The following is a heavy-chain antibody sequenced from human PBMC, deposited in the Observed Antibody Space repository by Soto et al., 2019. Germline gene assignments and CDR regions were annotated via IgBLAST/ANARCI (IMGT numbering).Heavy chain of an antibody. CDR2: IYWNDDK. CDR3: ARGLATLPVFAFDI. Sequence: SGPTLVNPTQTLTLTCSLSGMSLTTSGVGLGWIRQPPGKALEWLALIYWNDDKHYSPSLKSRVTITKDTSKNQAVLTVTNMDPADTATYYCARGLATLPVFAFDIWGQGTMVTVS. J-gene: IGHJ3*02. V-gene: IGHV2-5*01. CDR1: GMSLTTSGVG.